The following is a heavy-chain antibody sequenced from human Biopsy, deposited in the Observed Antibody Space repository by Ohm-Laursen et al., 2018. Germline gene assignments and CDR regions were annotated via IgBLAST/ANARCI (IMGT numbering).Heavy chain of an antibody. J-gene: IGHJ4*02. V-gene: IGHV6-1*01. Sequence: QTLSLTCAISGDSVSSNRAAWNWIRQSPSRGLEWLGRTFYRAKWYTDFAVSVKSRITLTPDPSTNQFSLQLNSVTPGDTAVYYCARSGSDSLNYYFDFWGQGTLVTVSS. CDR2: TFYRAKWYT. CDR3: ARSGSDSLNYYFDF. CDR1: GDSVSSNRAA. D-gene: IGHD2-21*02.